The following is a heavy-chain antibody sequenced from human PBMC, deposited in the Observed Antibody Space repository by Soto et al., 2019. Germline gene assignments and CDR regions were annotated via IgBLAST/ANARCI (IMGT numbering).Heavy chain of an antibody. CDR1: GGTFGNSA. CDR2: IIPIFSTP. Sequence: SVKVSCKASGGTFGNSAISWVRQAPGQGLEWMGGIIPIFSTPDYAQKFQGRITITADDSTTTAYMELTSLKSEDTAVYYCARDKDRQQLGGNYYYGIDVWGQGTTVTVSS. D-gene: IGHD2-15*01. V-gene: IGHV1-69*13. J-gene: IGHJ6*02. CDR3: ARDKDRQQLGGNYYYGIDV.